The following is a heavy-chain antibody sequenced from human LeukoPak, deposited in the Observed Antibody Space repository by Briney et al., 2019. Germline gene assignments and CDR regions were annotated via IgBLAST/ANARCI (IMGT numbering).Heavy chain of an antibody. D-gene: IGHD2-15*01. CDR3: AKARYCSGGSCYSDY. CDR2: ISGSGGST. J-gene: IGHJ4*02. CDR1: GFTFSSYA. V-gene: IGHV3-23*01. Sequence: GGSLRLSCAASGFTFSSYAMSWVRQAPGKGPEWVSAISGSGGSTYYADSVKGRFTISRDNSKNTLYLQMNSLRAEDTAVYYCAKARYCSGGSCYSDYWGQGTLVTVSS.